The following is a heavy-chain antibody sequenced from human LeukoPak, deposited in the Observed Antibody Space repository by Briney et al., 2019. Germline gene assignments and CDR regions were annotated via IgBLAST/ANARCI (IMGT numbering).Heavy chain of an antibody. CDR2: INYSGTI. CDR3: ARHPGYSSGWWYFDF. V-gene: IGHV4-39*01. J-gene: IGHJ4*02. Sequence: SETLSLTCTVSGGSISSNNHYWGWIRQPPRKGLEWLGSINYSGTIFYSPSLNTRVTISVDTSGNQFSLKLTSATAADTAVYYCARHPGYSSGWWYFDFWGQGTLVTVSS. D-gene: IGHD5-18*01. CDR1: GGSISSNNHY.